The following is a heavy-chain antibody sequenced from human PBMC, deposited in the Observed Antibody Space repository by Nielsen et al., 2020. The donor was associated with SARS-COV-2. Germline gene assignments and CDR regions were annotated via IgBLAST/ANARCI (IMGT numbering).Heavy chain of an antibody. D-gene: IGHD5-12*01. CDR1: GFTFSSYA. J-gene: IGHJ6*02. CDR3: AKESQYSGYDLYYYSYYGMDV. Sequence: GGSLRLSCAASGFTFSSYAMSWVRQAPGLGLEWVSAISASGHSTYYADSVRGRFTISRDGSDDTVHLQMDSLRVGDTAIYYCAKESQYSGYDLYYYSYYGMDVWGQGTTVTVSS. V-gene: IGHV3-23*01. CDR2: ISASGHST.